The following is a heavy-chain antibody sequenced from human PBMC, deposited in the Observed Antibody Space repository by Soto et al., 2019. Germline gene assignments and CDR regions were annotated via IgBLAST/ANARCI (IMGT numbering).Heavy chain of an antibody. CDR1: GFTFSSYA. V-gene: IGHV3-30-3*01. CDR2: ISYDGSNK. J-gene: IGHJ3*02. CDR3: AREGRPPESDAFDI. Sequence: GGSLRLSCAASGFTFSSYAMHWVRQAPGKGLEWVAVISYDGSNKYYADSVKGRFTISRDNSKNTLYLQMNSLRAEDTAVYYCAREGRPPESDAFDIWGQGTMVTVSS. D-gene: IGHD2-2*01.